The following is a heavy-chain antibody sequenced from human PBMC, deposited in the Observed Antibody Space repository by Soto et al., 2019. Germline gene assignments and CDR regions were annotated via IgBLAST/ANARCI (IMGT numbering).Heavy chain of an antibody. J-gene: IGHJ4*02. V-gene: IGHV4-39*01. CDR1: GGSISRDSNY. Sequence: SETLSLTCTVSGGSISRDSNYWGWIRQPPGKGLESIANIYYDGNTYYNPSLKSRVTISVDTSNNQFSLKVKSVTAADTAVYFCARLSGSYNDRYFDNWGQGTLVTVS. D-gene: IGHD1-26*01. CDR2: IYYDGNT. CDR3: ARLSGSYNDRYFDN.